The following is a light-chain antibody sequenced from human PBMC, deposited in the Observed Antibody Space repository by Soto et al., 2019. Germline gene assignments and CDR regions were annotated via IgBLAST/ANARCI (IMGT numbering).Light chain of an antibody. Sequence: EIVLTQSPATLSLSPGERPTSSSRPSKGVSSYLAWYQQKPGQAPRLLIYDASNRATGIPARFSGSGSGTDFTLTISSLEPEDFAVYYCQQRSNWLITFGQGTRLEIK. J-gene: IGKJ5*01. V-gene: IGKV3-11*01. CDR1: KGVSSY. CDR3: QQRSNWLIT. CDR2: DAS.